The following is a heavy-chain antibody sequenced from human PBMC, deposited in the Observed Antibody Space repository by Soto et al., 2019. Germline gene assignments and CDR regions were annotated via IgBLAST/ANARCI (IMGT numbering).Heavy chain of an antibody. D-gene: IGHD6-19*01. V-gene: IGHV3-23*01. Sequence: GGSLRLSCVASGFTFSTNGMSWVRQAPGKGLEWVAAISGSGGSTYNADSVKGRFTIFRDNSKNTLYLQMGSLRVEDSAVYYCAIGARTSGWFHWGQGTLVTVSS. CDR2: ISGSGGST. CDR3: AIGARTSGWFH. CDR1: GFTFSTNG. J-gene: IGHJ4*02.